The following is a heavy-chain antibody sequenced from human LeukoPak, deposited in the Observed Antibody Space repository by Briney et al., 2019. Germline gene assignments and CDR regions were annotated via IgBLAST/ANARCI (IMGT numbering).Heavy chain of an antibody. V-gene: IGHV4-59*01. CDR2: IYYSGST. Sequence: PSETLSLTCTVSGGSISSYYWSWIRQPPGKGLEWIGYIYYSGSTNYNPSLKSRVTISVDTSKNQFSLKLSSVTAADTAVYYCARECSGGSCYKGVLDYWGQGTLVTVSP. CDR1: GGSISSYY. D-gene: IGHD2-15*01. J-gene: IGHJ4*02. CDR3: ARECSGGSCYKGVLDY.